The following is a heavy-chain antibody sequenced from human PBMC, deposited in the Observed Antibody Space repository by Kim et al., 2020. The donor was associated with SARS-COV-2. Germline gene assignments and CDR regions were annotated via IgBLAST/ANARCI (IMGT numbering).Heavy chain of an antibody. Sequence: SVKVSCKASGGTFSSYAISWVRQAPGQGLEWMGGIIPIFGTANYAQKFQGRVTITADESTSTAYMELSSLRSEDTAVYYCAGGRKYYDFWSGYYTYYFDYWGQGTLVTVSS. CDR3: AGGRKYYDFWSGYYTYYFDY. J-gene: IGHJ4*02. V-gene: IGHV1-69*13. D-gene: IGHD3-3*01. CDR2: IIPIFGTA. CDR1: GGTFSSYA.